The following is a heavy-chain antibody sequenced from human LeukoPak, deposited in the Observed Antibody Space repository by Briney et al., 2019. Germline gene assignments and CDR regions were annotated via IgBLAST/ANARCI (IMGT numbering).Heavy chain of an antibody. J-gene: IGHJ4*02. CDR3: TRDLRLGR. CDR2: IRSKAYGGTT. D-gene: IGHD3-16*01. V-gene: IGHV3-49*04. Sequence: PGGSLRLSCTASGFTFGGYAMSWVRQAPGKGLEWVGFIRSKAYGGTTEYAASVKGRFTISRDDSKSIAYLQMNSLKTEDTAVYYCTRDLRLGRGGQGTLVTVSS. CDR1: GFTFGGYA.